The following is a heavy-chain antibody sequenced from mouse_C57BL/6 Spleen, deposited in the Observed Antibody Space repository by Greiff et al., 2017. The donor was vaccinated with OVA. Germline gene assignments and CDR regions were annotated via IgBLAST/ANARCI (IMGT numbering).Heavy chain of an antibody. CDR3: ARRHYCGSSPRDMDY. D-gene: IGHD1-1*01. Sequence: VQLQQSGAELVRPGTSVKVSCKASGYAFTNYLIEWVKQRPGQGLEWIGVINPGSGGTNYNEKFKGKATLTADKSSSTAYMQLSSLTSEDSAVYFCARRHYCGSSPRDMDYWGQGTSVTVAS. J-gene: IGHJ4*01. CDR2: INPGSGGT. CDR1: GYAFTNYL. V-gene: IGHV1-54*01.